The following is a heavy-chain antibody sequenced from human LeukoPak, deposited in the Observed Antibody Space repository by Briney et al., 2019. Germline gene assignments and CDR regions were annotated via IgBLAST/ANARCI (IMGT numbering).Heavy chain of an antibody. D-gene: IGHD1-14*01. CDR1: GGTFSSYA. J-gene: IGHJ2*01. CDR2: IIPILGIA. CDR3: AREVTRKFWYFDL. Sequence: SVKVSCKAAGGTFSSYAISWVRQAPGQGLEWMGRIIPILGIANYAQKFQGRVTITADKSTSTAYMELSSLRSEDTAVYYCAREVTRKFWYFDLWGRGTLVTVSS. V-gene: IGHV1-69*04.